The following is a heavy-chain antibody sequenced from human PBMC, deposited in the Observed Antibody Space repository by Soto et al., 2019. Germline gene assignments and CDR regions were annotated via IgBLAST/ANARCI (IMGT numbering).Heavy chain of an antibody. CDR2: IYYSGST. V-gene: IGHV4-59*08. D-gene: IGHD4-17*01. CDR1: GGSISSYY. CDR3: ARESVDYDWFDP. J-gene: IGHJ5*02. Sequence: QVQLQESGPGLVKPSETLSLTCTVSGGSISSYYGSWIRQPPGKGLEWIGYIYYSGSTNYNPSLKSRVTISVDTSKNQFSLKLSSVTATDTAVYYCARESVDYDWFDPWGQGTLVTVSS.